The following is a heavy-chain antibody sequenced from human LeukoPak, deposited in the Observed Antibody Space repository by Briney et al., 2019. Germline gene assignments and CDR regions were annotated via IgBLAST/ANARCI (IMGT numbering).Heavy chain of an antibody. CDR3: ASSTIQLWLGHYSYIDV. CDR2: INHRGST. Sequence: PSETLSLTCGVYGGSFSGYHWSWIRQPTGKGVEWIEEINHRGSTNYTPSLKSRVTISVDTSKNQFCLKLSSVTAADTAVYYCASSTIQLWLGHYSYIDVWGKGTTVTVSS. D-gene: IGHD5-18*01. CDR1: GGSFSGYH. J-gene: IGHJ6*03. V-gene: IGHV4-34*01.